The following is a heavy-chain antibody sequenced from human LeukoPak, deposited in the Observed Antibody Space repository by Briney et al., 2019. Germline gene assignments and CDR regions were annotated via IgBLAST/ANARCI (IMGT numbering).Heavy chain of an antibody. CDR1: GGSFSGYY. D-gene: IGHD3-9*01. CDR3: AGQLTYYDILTGYVY. Sequence: KPLETLSLTCAVYGGSFSGYYWSWIRQPPGKGLEWIGEINHSGSTHYNPSLKSRVTISVDTSKNQFSLKLSSVTAADTAVYYCAGQLTYYDILTGYVYWGQGTLVTVSS. CDR2: INHSGST. V-gene: IGHV4-34*01. J-gene: IGHJ4*02.